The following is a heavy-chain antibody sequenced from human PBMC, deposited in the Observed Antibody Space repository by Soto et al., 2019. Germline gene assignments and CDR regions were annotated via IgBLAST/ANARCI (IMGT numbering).Heavy chain of an antibody. Sequence: WGSLRLSCSASDFDCSSYGIHWFRQAPGKGLEWVAASSYDGRETFYADSAKGRFTVSKEMSKNTAFLQMNALRHEDTAVYFCARDSGWPILNFDNWGQGTPVTVSS. CDR3: ARDSGWPILNFDN. CDR1: DFDCSSYG. J-gene: IGHJ4*02. CDR2: SSYDGRET. D-gene: IGHD3-10*01. V-gene: IGHV3-30*03.